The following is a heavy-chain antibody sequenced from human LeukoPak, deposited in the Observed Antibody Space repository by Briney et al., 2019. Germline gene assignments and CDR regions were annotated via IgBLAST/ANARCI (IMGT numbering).Heavy chain of an antibody. V-gene: IGHV7-4-1*02. J-gene: IGHJ5*02. D-gene: IGHD6-13*01. Sequence: ASVKVSCKASGYTFTSYAMNWVRQAPGQGLEWMGWINTNTGNPTYAQGFTGRFVFSLDTSVSTAYLQISSLKAEDTAVYYCARSAAAGGLIEYNWFDPWGQETLVTVSS. CDR1: GYTFTSYA. CDR2: INTNTGNP. CDR3: ARSAAAGGLIEYNWFDP.